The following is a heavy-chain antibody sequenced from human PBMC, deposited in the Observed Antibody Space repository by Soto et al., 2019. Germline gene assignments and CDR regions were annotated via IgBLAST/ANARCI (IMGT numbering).Heavy chain of an antibody. D-gene: IGHD4-4*01. Sequence: GESLKISCKGSGYRVTIDRISWVRQMPGKGLEWMGRIDPSDSYTNYSPSFQGHVTISADKSISTACLQWSSLKAADTAMYYCARRTTVTTTYSYGMDVWGQGTTVTVSS. CDR2: IDPSDSYT. CDR1: GYRVTIDR. J-gene: IGHJ6*02. V-gene: IGHV5-10-1*01. CDR3: ARRTTVTTTYSYGMDV.